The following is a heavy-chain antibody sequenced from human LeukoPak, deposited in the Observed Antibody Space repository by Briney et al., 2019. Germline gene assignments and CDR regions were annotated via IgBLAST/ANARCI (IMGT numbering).Heavy chain of an antibody. V-gene: IGHV3-48*03. CDR3: ARDGWVDY. Sequence: GGSLRLSCAASGFTFSSYEMNWVRQAPGKGLEWVSYISSSGRTIFYADSVKGRFTISGDNARNSLFLQMNSLRAEDTAVYYCARDGWVDYWGQGTLVTVSS. D-gene: IGHD6-19*01. J-gene: IGHJ4*02. CDR1: GFTFSSYE. CDR2: ISSSGRTI.